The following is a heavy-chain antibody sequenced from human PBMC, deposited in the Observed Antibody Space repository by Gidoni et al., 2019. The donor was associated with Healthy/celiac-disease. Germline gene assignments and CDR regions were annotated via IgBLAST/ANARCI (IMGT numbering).Heavy chain of an antibody. J-gene: IGHJ4*02. CDR3: ARGSYSSSSFDH. D-gene: IGHD6-6*01. Sequence: QLQLQESGPGLVKPSETLSLTCTVSGGSISSNNYFWGWIRQPPGKGLEWIGSIYYSGSTYYNPSLKSRLTISVDTSKNQFSLKLSSVTAADTAVYYCARGSYSSSSFDHWGQGTLVTVSS. CDR2: IYYSGST. CDR1: GGSISSNNYF. V-gene: IGHV4-39*07.